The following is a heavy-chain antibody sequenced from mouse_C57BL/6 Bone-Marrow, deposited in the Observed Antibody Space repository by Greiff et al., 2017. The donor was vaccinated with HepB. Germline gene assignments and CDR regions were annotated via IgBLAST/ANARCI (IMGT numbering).Heavy chain of an antibody. CDR1: GYTFTSYW. Sequence: QVQLQQPGTELVKPGASVKLSCKASGYTFTSYWMHWVKQRPGQGLEWIGNINPSNGGTNYNEKFKSKATLTVDKSSSTAYMQLSSLTSEDSAVYYCARSDCGSSHWYFDVWGTGTTVTVSS. D-gene: IGHD1-1*01. V-gene: IGHV1-53*01. J-gene: IGHJ1*03. CDR2: INPSNGGT. CDR3: ARSDCGSSHWYFDV.